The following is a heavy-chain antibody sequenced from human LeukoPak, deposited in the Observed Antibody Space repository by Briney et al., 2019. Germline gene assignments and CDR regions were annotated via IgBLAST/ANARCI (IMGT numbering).Heavy chain of an antibody. J-gene: IGHJ3*02. Sequence: SETLSLTCTVSGYSISSGYYWGWIRQPPGKGLEWIGSIYHSGSTYYNPSLKSRVTISVDTSKNQFSLKLSSVTAADTAVYYCARDYDSSGYRRDAFDIWGQGTMVTVSS. CDR3: ARDYDSSGYRRDAFDI. V-gene: IGHV4-38-2*02. CDR2: IYHSGST. CDR1: GYSISSGYY. D-gene: IGHD3-22*01.